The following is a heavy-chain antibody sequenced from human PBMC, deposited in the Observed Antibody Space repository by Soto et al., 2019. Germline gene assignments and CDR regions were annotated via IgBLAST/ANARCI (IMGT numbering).Heavy chain of an antibody. V-gene: IGHV1-18*04. Sequence: QVQQVQSGAEVKKPGASMKVSCKASGYTFTNYGISWVRQAPGQGLEWMGWISADNGNTIYVQKLQGRLTMTTDTSTNTAYMELRSLRSDDAAVYYCAKSTAAPGNARDYYYGMDVWGQGTTVTVSS. CDR1: GYTFTNYG. D-gene: IGHD6-13*01. J-gene: IGHJ6*02. CDR2: ISADNGNT. CDR3: AKSTAAPGNARDYYYGMDV.